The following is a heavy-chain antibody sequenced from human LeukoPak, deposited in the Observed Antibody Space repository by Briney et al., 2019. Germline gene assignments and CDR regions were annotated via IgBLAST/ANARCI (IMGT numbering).Heavy chain of an antibody. V-gene: IGHV4-59*01. D-gene: IGHD4-17*01. CDR1: GGSISSYY. J-gene: IGHJ6*03. CDR2: IYYSGST. Sequence: PSETLSLTCTVSGGSISSYYWIWIRQPPRKGLEWIGYIYYSGSTNYNPSLKSRVTISVDTSKNQFSLKLSSVTAADTAVYYCARDAGGDHTLYYYMDVWGKGTTVTVSS. CDR3: ARDAGGDHTLYYYMDV.